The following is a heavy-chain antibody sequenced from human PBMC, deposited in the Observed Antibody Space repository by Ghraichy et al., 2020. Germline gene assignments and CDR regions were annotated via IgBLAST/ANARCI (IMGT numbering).Heavy chain of an antibody. CDR2: IKQDGSEG. CDR3: ARDGSYGGPDIDY. V-gene: IGHV3-7*04. D-gene: IGHD3-16*01. CDR1: GFTFSSHW. Sequence: GESLNISCAASGFTFSSHWMTWVRQAPGKGLEWVANIKQDGSEGYYVDSVKGRFTISRDNAKNSLYLQMNSLRAEDTAVYYWARDGSYGGPDIDYWGQGTLVTVSS. J-gene: IGHJ4*02.